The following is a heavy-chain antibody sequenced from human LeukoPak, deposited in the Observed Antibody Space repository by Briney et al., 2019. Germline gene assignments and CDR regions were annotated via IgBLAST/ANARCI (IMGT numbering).Heavy chain of an antibody. CDR2: ISVYNGNT. Sequence: ASVKVSCKASGYTFTNYGIIWVRQAPGQGLEWMGWISVYNGNTNYAQKLQGRVTMTTDTSTSTAYMELRSLRSDDTAVYYCAGGWLQPYWYFDLWGRGTLVTVSS. D-gene: IGHD5-24*01. V-gene: IGHV1-18*01. CDR3: AGGWLQPYWYFDL. CDR1: GYTFTNYG. J-gene: IGHJ2*01.